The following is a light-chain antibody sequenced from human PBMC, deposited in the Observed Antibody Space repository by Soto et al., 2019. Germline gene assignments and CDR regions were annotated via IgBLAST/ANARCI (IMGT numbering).Light chain of an antibody. CDR1: QSVSSN. J-gene: IGKJ1*01. CDR3: QQYSSWPRT. CDR2: GAS. Sequence: EIVMTQSPATLSVSPGERATLSCGASQSVSSNLAWYQQKLGQAPRLLIYGASTRATGIPARFSGSGSGTEFTHTISSLQSEDFAIYYCQQYSSWPRTFCQGTKVEIK. V-gene: IGKV3-15*01.